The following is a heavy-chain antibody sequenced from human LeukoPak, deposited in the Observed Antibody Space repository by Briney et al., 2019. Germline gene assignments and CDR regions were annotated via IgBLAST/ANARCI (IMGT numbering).Heavy chain of an antibody. D-gene: IGHD1-26*01. Sequence: WASVKVSCKVSGYSLTDLSLHWVRQAPGQGLECMGGFDPGDDETIYAQKFQGRVTMTEDTSTDTAYLELSSLRSEDTAVYFCATEKDLLLDSWGQGTPVTVSS. CDR1: GYSLTDLS. V-gene: IGHV1-24*01. CDR3: ATEKDLLLDS. CDR2: FDPGDDET. J-gene: IGHJ5*01.